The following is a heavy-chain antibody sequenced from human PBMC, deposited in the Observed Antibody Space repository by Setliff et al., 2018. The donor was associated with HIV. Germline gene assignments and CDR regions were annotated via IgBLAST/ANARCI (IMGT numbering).Heavy chain of an antibody. J-gene: IGHJ4*02. D-gene: IGHD3-10*01. CDR1: GQSISDYY. CDR2: INHGGDT. Sequence: KPSETLSLTCAVYGQSISDYYWSWIRQTPGKGLEWIGEINHGGDTNYNPSLKSRVTISVGSSHNHFSLKLSSVTAADTAVYYCASRRGIEFYFDIWGQGTLVTVSS. CDR3: ASRRGIEFYFDI. V-gene: IGHV4-34*01.